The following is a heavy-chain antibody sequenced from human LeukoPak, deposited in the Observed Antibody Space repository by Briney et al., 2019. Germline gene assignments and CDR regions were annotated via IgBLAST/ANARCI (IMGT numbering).Heavy chain of an antibody. Sequence: GGSLRLSCAASGYTFSSYAMSWVRQAPGKGLEWGSAISGSGGSTYYADSVKGRFTISRDNSKNTLYLQMSSLRAEDTAVYYCAKVRYSSGGMDVWGKGTTVTVSS. V-gene: IGHV3-23*01. J-gene: IGHJ6*03. CDR2: ISGSGGST. CDR1: GYTFSSYA. CDR3: AKVRYSSGGMDV. D-gene: IGHD6-19*01.